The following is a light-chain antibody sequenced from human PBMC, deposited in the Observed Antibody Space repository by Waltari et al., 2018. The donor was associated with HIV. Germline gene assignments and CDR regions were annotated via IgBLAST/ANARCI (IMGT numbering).Light chain of an antibody. CDR3: CSYAGNYTFV. V-gene: IGLV2-11*01. CDR1: SSDVGGYNY. CDR2: DVS. J-gene: IGLJ2*01. Sequence: QSALTQPRSVSGSPGQSVTISCTGTSSDVGGYNYVSWYQQHPGKAPKFMIYDVSKRPSGVPDRFSGSKSGNMASLTISGLQAEDEADYYCCSYAGNYTFVFGGGTKLTV.